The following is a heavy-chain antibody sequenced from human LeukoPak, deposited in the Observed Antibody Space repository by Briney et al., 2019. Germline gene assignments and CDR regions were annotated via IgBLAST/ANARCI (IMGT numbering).Heavy chain of an antibody. CDR3: ARDGYSSGWYNAFDI. Sequence: PGGSLRLSCAASGFTFSSYSMNWVRQAPGKGPEWVSYISSSSSTIYYADSVKGRFTISRDNAKNSLYLQMNSLRAEDTAVYYCARDGYSSGWYNAFDIWGQGTMVTVSS. CDR1: GFTFSSYS. D-gene: IGHD6-19*01. V-gene: IGHV3-48*01. CDR2: ISSSSSTI. J-gene: IGHJ3*02.